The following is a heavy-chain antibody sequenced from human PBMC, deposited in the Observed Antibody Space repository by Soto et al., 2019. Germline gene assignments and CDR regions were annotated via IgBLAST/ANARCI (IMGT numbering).Heavy chain of an antibody. Sequence: PGGSLRLSCAASGFTFSNYAMHWVRQAPGKGLEWVAVISYDGSNKYYADSVKGRFTISRDNSKNTLYLQMNSLRAEDTAVYYCARVDSMVRGVIMPYYYYGMDVWGQGTTVTVSS. J-gene: IGHJ6*02. CDR2: ISYDGSNK. D-gene: IGHD3-10*01. CDR1: GFTFSNYA. CDR3: ARVDSMVRGVIMPYYYYGMDV. V-gene: IGHV3-30-3*01.